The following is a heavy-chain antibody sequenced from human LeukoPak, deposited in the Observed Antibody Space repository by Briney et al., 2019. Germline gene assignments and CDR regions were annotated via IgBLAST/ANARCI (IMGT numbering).Heavy chain of an antibody. CDR3: ARDFDMGITPGDDFDF. CDR2: IKEDGTYT. CDR1: GFSFSKYW. J-gene: IGHJ4*02. Sequence: GGSLRLSCAASGFSFSKYWMHWVRQTPGEGLVWVARIKEDGTYTSYADSVKGRFTISRDNARNTVFLQMNSLRAEDTAVYYCARDFDMGITPGDDFDFWGQGTLVTVST. V-gene: IGHV3-74*01. D-gene: IGHD3-9*01.